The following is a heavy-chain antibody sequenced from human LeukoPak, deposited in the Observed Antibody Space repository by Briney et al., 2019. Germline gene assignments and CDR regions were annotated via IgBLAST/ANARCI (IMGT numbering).Heavy chain of an antibody. J-gene: IGHJ4*02. V-gene: IGHV1-18*01. CDR1: GYTFTSYG. D-gene: IGHD3-22*01. CDR3: ARAAISKDSSGYFY. Sequence: ASVKVSCKASGYTFTSYGISWVRQAPGQGLEWMGWISGYNGNTNYAQKLQGRVTMTTDTSTNTAYMELRSLRSDDTAVYYCARAAISKDSSGYFYWGQGTLVTVSS. CDR2: ISGYNGNT.